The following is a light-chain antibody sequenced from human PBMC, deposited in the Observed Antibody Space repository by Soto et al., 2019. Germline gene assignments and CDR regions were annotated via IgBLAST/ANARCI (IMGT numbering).Light chain of an antibody. Sequence: ETVLTQSPGTLSLSPGERVTLSCRASQFVARTYLAWYQQQPGQAPRLLIYRASSRADGIPDRFSGSGSGTDFTLTISRLEPEDFAVYYCQKYGGSPPVTFGQGTRLEI. V-gene: IGKV3-20*01. CDR1: QFVARTY. J-gene: IGKJ5*01. CDR3: QKYGGSPPVT. CDR2: RAS.